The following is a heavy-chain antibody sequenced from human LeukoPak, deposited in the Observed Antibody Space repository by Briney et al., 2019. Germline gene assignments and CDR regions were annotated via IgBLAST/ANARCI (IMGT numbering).Heavy chain of an antibody. CDR1: GFTFSGSA. CDR2: IRSKANSYAT. D-gene: IGHD3-22*01. CDR3: TRTREYYYDSSGYYQDY. Sequence: PGGSLRLSCAASGFTFSGSAMHWVRQASGKGLEWVGRIRSKANSYATAYAASVKGRFTISRDDSKNTAYLQMNSLKTEDTAVYYCTRTREYYYDSSGYYQDYWGQGTLVTVSS. J-gene: IGHJ4*02. V-gene: IGHV3-73*01.